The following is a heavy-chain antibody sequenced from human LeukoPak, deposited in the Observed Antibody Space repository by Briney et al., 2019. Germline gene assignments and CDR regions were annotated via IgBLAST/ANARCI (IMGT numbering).Heavy chain of an antibody. J-gene: IGHJ6*03. CDR1: GGTFSSYA. CDR2: IIPIFGTA. D-gene: IGHD3-10*01. Sequence: SVKVSCKASGGTFSSYAISWVRQAPGQGLEWMGGIIPIFGTANYTQKFQGRVTITADKSTSTAYMELSRLRSDDTAVYYCARVMVRGLYYMDVWGKGTTVTVSS. CDR3: ARVMVRGLYYMDV. V-gene: IGHV1-69*06.